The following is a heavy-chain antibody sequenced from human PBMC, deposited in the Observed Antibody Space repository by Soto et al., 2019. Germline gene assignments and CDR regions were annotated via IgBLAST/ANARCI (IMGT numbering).Heavy chain of an antibody. CDR3: SRAMDSAYETSPHSFNF. Sequence: GGSLRLSCSASGFTFGGFAMSWFRQAPGKGLEWVGFSRGRAYRGTTEYAASVRDRLTISRDDSESIAYLQMNSLKTEDTGVYFWSRAMDSAYETSPHSFNFWGHGTPVTVCS. CDR2: SRGRAYRGTT. CDR1: GFTFGGFA. D-gene: IGHD5-12*01. V-gene: IGHV3-49*03. J-gene: IGHJ4*01.